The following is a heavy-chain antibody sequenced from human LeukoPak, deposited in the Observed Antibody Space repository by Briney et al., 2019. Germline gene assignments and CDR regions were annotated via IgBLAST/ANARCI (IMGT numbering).Heavy chain of an antibody. J-gene: IGHJ4*02. CDR2: ISSSSSYI. V-gene: IGHV3-21*01. CDR3: ARGGELLRPADY. Sequence: GGSLRLSCAASGFTFSSYSMNWVRQAPGKGLEWVSSISSSSSYIYYADSVKGRFTISRDNAKNSLYLQMNNLRAEDSSVYYCARGGELLRPADYWGQGTLVTVSS. D-gene: IGHD1-26*01. CDR1: GFTFSSYS.